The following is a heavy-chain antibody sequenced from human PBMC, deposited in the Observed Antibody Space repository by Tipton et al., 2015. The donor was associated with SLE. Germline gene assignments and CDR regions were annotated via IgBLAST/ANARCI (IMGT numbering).Heavy chain of an antibody. CDR3: ARAYGSGRPIYYYYYGMDV. CDR2: IYYSGST. CDR1: GGSFSGHY. V-gene: IGHV4-59*11. D-gene: IGHD3-10*01. Sequence: TLSLTCAVYGGSFSGHYWSWIRQPPGKGLEWIGYIYYSGSTNYNPSLKSRVTISVDTSKNQFSLNLNSVTAADTAVYFCARAYGSGRPIYYYYYGMDVWGQGTTVTVSS. J-gene: IGHJ6*02.